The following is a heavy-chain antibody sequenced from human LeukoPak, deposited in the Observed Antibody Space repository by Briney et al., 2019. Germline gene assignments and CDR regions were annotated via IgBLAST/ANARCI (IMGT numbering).Heavy chain of an antibody. V-gene: IGHV3-48*03. Sequence: PGGSLRLSCAASGFTFSSYDMNWVRQAPGKGLEWVSYISSSGSTIYYADSVKGRFTISRDNARNSLYLQMNSLRAEDTAVYYCARGAWYASGSFLIDYWGQGTPVTVSS. J-gene: IGHJ4*02. CDR1: GFTFSSYD. CDR3: ARGAWYASGSFLIDY. CDR2: ISSSGSTI. D-gene: IGHD3-10*01.